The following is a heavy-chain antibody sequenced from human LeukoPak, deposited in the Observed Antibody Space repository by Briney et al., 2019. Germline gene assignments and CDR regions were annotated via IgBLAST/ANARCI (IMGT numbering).Heavy chain of an antibody. Sequence: GGALRLSCAASGFTLSSDTMSWGRQAPGKGLGWVSPLSGSGGSTYYADSVKGRVTISRDNSKTTLYLQMNSLRPEDTAVYYCAKDEKWLRLSGVTDYWGQGTLVTVSS. CDR2: LSGSGGST. V-gene: IGHV3-23*01. CDR3: AKDEKWLRLSGVTDY. D-gene: IGHD5-12*01. CDR1: GFTLSSDT. J-gene: IGHJ4*02.